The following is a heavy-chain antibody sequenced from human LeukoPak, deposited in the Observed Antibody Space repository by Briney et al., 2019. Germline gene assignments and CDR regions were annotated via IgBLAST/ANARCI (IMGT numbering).Heavy chain of an antibody. V-gene: IGHV3-7*01. J-gene: IGHJ4*02. CDR2: IKQDGSEE. Sequence: PGGSLRLSCAASGFTFSSYWMSWVRQAPGQGLKWVANIKQDGSEENFVDSVKGRFTISRDNAKKSLYLQMNSLSAEDTAVYYCARGSSAGASLRHDYWGQGTLVTVSS. CDR1: GFTFSSYW. D-gene: IGHD1-26*01. CDR3: ARGSSAGASLRHDY.